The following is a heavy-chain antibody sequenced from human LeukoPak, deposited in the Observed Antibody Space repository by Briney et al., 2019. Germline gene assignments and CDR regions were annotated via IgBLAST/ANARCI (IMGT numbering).Heavy chain of an antibody. V-gene: IGHV1-46*01. CDR2: INPSGGST. CDR3: ARAPSYRLDGLHFDY. Sequence: GASVKVSCKASGSTFTRYYIHWVRQAPGQGLEWMGMINPSGGSTTYAQKFQGRVTVTRDTSTSTVYMELSSLRSDDTAVYYCARAPSYRLDGLHFDYWGQGTLVTVSS. CDR1: GSTFTRYY. D-gene: IGHD3-16*02. J-gene: IGHJ4*02.